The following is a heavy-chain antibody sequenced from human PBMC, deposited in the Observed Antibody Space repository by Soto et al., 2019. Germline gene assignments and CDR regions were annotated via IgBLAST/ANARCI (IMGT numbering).Heavy chain of an antibody. CDR3: AVYTAGIGGDGS. V-gene: IGHV4-61*03. J-gene: IGHJ5*02. CDR2: IRPAVSS. Sequence: QVQLQESGPGLVKPSETLSLTCTVSGASVSSGNFHWSWIRQPPGKGLEWIGQIRPAVSSNYDSSLQSRVTISIDTSKHLFSLILDSVTAADTAMYYYAVYTAGIGGDGSWGQGTMVTVSS. CDR1: GASVSSGNFH. D-gene: IGHD2-21*02.